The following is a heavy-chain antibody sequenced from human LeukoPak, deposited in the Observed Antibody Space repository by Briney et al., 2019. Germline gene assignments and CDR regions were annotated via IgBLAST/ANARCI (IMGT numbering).Heavy chain of an antibody. Sequence: SETLSLTCTVSGGSISSSSYYWGWIRQPPGKGLEWIGSIYYSGSTYYNPSLKSRVTISVDTSKNQFSLQLNSVTPEDTAVYYCARGVAAAGNWFDPWGQGTLVTVSS. CDR3: ARGVAAAGNWFDP. CDR2: IYYSGST. CDR1: GGSISSSSYY. J-gene: IGHJ5*02. D-gene: IGHD6-13*01. V-gene: IGHV4-39*01.